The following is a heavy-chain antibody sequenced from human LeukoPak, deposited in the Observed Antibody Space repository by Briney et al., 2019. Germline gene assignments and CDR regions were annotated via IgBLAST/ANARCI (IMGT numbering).Heavy chain of an antibody. CDR1: GYTFTGYY. V-gene: IGHV1-2*06. J-gene: IGHJ5*02. D-gene: IGHD6-13*01. CDR3: ARGAAAGMALNWFDP. CDR2: INPNSGGT. Sequence: ASVKVSXKASGYTFTGYYMHWVRQAPGQGLEWMGRINPNSGGTNYAQKFQGRVTMTRDTSISTAYMELSRLRSDDTAVYYCARGAAAGMALNWFDPWGQGTLVTVSS.